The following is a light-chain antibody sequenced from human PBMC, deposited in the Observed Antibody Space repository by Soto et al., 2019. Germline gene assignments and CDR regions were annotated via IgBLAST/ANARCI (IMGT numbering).Light chain of an antibody. Sequence: IQLTQSPSSLSASVGDRVTITCRASQDIAIYLAWYQQKPGEAPKLLIYAASTLYGGVPSRFSGSGSGTDFALTISSLQSEDFAEYHCQQYNNWPQTFGQGTKVDIK. CDR1: QDIAIY. V-gene: IGKV1-9*01. CDR2: AAS. CDR3: QQYNNWPQT. J-gene: IGKJ1*01.